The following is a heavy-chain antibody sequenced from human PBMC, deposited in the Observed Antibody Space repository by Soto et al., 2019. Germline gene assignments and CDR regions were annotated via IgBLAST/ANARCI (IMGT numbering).Heavy chain of an antibody. CDR1: GYTFTGYY. Sequence: ASVKVSCKASGYTFTGYYMHWVRQAPGQGLEWMGWINPNSGGTNYAQKFQGRVTMTRERSISTAYMELSRLRSDDTAVYYCARDHYCSGGSCYGGNWFDPWGQGTLVTVSS. D-gene: IGHD2-15*01. V-gene: IGHV1-2*02. CDR3: ARDHYCSGGSCYGGNWFDP. J-gene: IGHJ5*02. CDR2: INPNSGGT.